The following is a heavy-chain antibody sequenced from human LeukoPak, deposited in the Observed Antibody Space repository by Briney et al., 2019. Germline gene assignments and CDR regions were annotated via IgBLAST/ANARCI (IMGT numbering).Heavy chain of an antibody. CDR3: ARTTPKPAAMGGYYYYYMDV. V-gene: IGHV1-69*13. D-gene: IGHD2-2*01. CDR2: IIPIFGTA. J-gene: IGHJ6*03. CDR1: GGTFSSYA. Sequence: ASVKVSCKASGGTFSSYAISWVRQAPGQGLEWMGGIIPIFGTANYAQKFQGRGTITADESTSTAYMELSSLRSEDTAVYYCARTTPKPAAMGGYYYYYMDVWGKGTTVTVSS.